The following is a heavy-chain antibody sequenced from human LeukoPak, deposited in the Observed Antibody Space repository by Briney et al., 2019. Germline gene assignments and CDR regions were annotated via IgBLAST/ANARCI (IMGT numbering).Heavy chain of an antibody. D-gene: IGHD3-22*01. CDR1: GFTFTSSA. Sequence: GTSVKVSCKASGFTFTSSAMQWVRQARGQRLEWIGWIVVGSGNTNYAQKFQERVTITRDMSTSTGYMELSSLRSEDTAVYYCTSRGYYYDSSGYLDYWGQGTLVTVSS. CDR2: IVVGSGNT. CDR3: TSRGYYYDSSGYLDY. J-gene: IGHJ4*02. V-gene: IGHV1-58*02.